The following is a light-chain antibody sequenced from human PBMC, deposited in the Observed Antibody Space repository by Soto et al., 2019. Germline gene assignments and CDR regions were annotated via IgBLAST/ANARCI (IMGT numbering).Light chain of an antibody. CDR1: QSVSSNY. J-gene: IGKJ1*01. CDR2: GAS. CDR3: QQYGSSRT. V-gene: IGKV3-20*01. Sequence: TQSPGTLSLSPGERATLSCRASQSVSSNYLAWYQQKPGQAPRLLIYGASSRATGIPDRFSGSGSGTDFTLTISRLEPEDFAVYYCQQYGSSRTFGQGTKVDIK.